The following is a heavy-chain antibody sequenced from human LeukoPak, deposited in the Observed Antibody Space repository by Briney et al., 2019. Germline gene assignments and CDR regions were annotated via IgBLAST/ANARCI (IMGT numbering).Heavy chain of an antibody. Sequence: PSETLSLTCTVSGGSISSGSYYWSWIRQPAGKGLEWIGRIYTSGSTNYNPSLKSRVTISVDTSKNQFSLKLSSVTAADTAVYYCSRIQLWADDAFDIWGQGTMVTVSS. CDR1: GGSISSGSYY. CDR2: IYTSGST. V-gene: IGHV4-61*02. CDR3: SRIQLWADDAFDI. D-gene: IGHD5-18*01. J-gene: IGHJ3*02.